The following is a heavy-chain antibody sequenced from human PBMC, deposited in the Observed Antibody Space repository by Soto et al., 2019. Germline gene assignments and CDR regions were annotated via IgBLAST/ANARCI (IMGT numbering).Heavy chain of an antibody. CDR1: GFTFSSYV. CDR2: ISYDGSNK. D-gene: IGHD5-18*01. J-gene: IGHJ4*02. CDR3: AKDSGDTAMVTYFDY. V-gene: IGHV3-30*18. Sequence: PGGSLRLSCAASGFTFSSYVMHWVRQAPGKGLEWVAVISYDGSNKYYADSVKGRFTISRDNSKNTLYLQMNSLRAEDTAVYYCAKDSGDTAMVTYFDYWGQGTLVTVSS.